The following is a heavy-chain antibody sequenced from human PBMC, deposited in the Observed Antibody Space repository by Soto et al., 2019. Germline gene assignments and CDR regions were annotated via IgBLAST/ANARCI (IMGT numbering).Heavy chain of an antibody. CDR2: IDPSVGGV. J-gene: IGHJ4*02. D-gene: IGHD5-12*01. V-gene: IGHV1-46*03. CDR1: GYTITTYY. Sequence: ASVKVSCKTSGYTITTYYLHWVRQAPGQGLEWMGKIDPSVGGVTYAPKFHGRVTMTRDTSTTTVYMELSSLRSEDTAVYFCARVKYNGYDWETQFDYWGQGTLVTVSS. CDR3: ARVKYNGYDWETQFDY.